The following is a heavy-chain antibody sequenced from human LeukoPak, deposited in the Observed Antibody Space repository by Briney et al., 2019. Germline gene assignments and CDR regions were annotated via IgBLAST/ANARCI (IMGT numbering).Heavy chain of an antibody. CDR1: GGTFSSYA. V-gene: IGHV1-69*13. Sequence: SVKVSCKASGGTFSSYAISWVRQAPGQGLEWMGGIIPIFGTANYAQKFQGRVTITADESTGTAYMELSSLRSEDTAVYYCARDSEVYYGSGSYYKRDYWGQGTLVTVSS. J-gene: IGHJ4*02. CDR2: IIPIFGTA. D-gene: IGHD3-10*01. CDR3: ARDSEVYYGSGSYYKRDY.